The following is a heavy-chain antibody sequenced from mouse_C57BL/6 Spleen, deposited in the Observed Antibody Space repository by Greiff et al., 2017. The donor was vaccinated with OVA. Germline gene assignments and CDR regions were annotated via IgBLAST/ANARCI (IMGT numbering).Heavy chain of an antibody. CDR3: ARGVYYYGSSPLFDY. CDR1: GYTFTSYW. V-gene: IGHV1-52*01. CDR2: IDPSDSET. D-gene: IGHD1-1*01. Sequence: VQLQQPGAELVRPGSSVKLSCKASGYTFTSYWMHWVKQRPIQGLEWIGNIDPSDSETHYNQKFKDKATLTVDKSSSTAYMQLSSLTSEDSAVYYSARGVYYYGSSPLFDYWGQGTTLTVSS. J-gene: IGHJ2*01.